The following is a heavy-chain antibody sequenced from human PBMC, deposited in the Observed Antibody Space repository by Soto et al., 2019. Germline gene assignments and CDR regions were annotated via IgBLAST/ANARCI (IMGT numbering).Heavy chain of an antibody. CDR1: GFTLTSDW. D-gene: IGHD6-19*01. V-gene: IGHV3-7*01. CDR2: IRPAGSEG. Sequence: EVQLVQSGGGLVQPGGSLRLSCVASGFTLTSDWMTWVRQAPGKGLEWVANIRPAGSEGSSVDSVKGRFTLSRDTAKNSVYLQMNSLRAEDTAVYYCARNLGWYRLEHWGQGTLVTVSS. J-gene: IGHJ1*01. CDR3: ARNLGWYRLEH.